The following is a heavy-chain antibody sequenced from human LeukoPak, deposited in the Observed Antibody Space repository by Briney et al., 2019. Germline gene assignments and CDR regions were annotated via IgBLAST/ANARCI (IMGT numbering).Heavy chain of an antibody. J-gene: IGHJ4*02. D-gene: IGHD6-13*01. CDR1: GGTFSSYA. Sequence: SVKVSCKASGGTFSSYAISWVRQAPGQGLEWMGRIIPILGIANYAQKFQGRVTITADKSTSTAYMELSSLRSEDTAVYYCAADPVYSSSWYYFAYWGQGTPVTVSS. CDR2: IIPILGIA. V-gene: IGHV1-69*04. CDR3: AADPVYSSSWYYFAY.